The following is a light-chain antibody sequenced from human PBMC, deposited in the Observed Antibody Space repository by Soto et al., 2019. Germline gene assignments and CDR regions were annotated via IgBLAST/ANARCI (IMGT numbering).Light chain of an antibody. CDR1: QSISIW. J-gene: IGKJ1*01. Sequence: DIQMTQSPSTLSASVGDIVTITCRASQSISIWLAWYQQKPGKAPKLLIYDASNLESGVPSRFSGSGSGTEFTLTISCLQPDDFATYYCQQHNTYPGTFGQGTKVEI. CDR2: DAS. V-gene: IGKV1-5*01. CDR3: QQHNTYPGT.